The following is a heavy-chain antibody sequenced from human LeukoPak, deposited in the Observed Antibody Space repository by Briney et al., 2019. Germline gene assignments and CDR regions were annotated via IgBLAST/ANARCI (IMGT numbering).Heavy chain of an antibody. V-gene: IGHV4-59*01. CDR1: GGSISSYY. D-gene: IGHD3-10*01. Sequence: PSETLSLTCTVSGGSISSYYWSWIRQPPGKGLEWIGYIYYSGSTNYNPSLKSRVTISVDTSKNQFSLKLSSVTAADTAVYYCARVEYYYGSGSYDRSYYYYYMDVWGKGTTVTISS. J-gene: IGHJ6*03. CDR3: ARVEYYYGSGSYDRSYYYYYMDV. CDR2: IYYSGST.